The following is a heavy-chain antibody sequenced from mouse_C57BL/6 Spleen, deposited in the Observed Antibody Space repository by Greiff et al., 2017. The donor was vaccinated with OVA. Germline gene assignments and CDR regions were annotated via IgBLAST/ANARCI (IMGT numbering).Heavy chain of an antibody. CDR2: IYPGDGDT. CDR3: ARERTTIVTTETY. V-gene: IGHV1-82*01. CDR1: GYAFSSSW. D-gene: IGHD2-5*01. Sequence: VQLQESGPELVKPGASVKISCKASGYAFSSSWMNWVKQRPGKGLEWIGRIYPGDGDTNYNGKFKGKATLTADKSSSTAYMQLSSLTSEDSAVYFCARERTTIVTTETYWGQGTLVTVSA. J-gene: IGHJ3*01.